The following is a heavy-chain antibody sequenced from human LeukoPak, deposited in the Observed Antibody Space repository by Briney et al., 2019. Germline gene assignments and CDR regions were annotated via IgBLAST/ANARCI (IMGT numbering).Heavy chain of an antibody. Sequence: GGSLRLSCAASGFTYSTYSMNWVRQAPGKGLEWLSYITSSSSIRYFADSVKGRFTISRDNAKNSLYLQMNSLRVEDTAVYYCARGGHYDYVWGRYRQKDGFDYWGQGTLVTVSS. D-gene: IGHD3-16*02. CDR2: ITSSSSIR. CDR3: ARGGHYDYVWGRYRQKDGFDY. CDR1: GFTYSTYS. V-gene: IGHV3-48*01. J-gene: IGHJ4*02.